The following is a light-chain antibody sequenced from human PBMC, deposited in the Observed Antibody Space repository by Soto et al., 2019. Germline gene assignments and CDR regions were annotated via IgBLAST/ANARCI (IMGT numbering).Light chain of an antibody. Sequence: EIVLTQSPGTLSLSPGERATLSCRGSQSVSSSYLAWYQQKPGQAPRLLIYGASSRATGIPDRFSGSGSGTDFTLTISRLEPEDFAVYYWQQYGRPPRTFGQGTKVEIK. CDR2: GAS. CDR3: QQYGRPPRT. J-gene: IGKJ1*01. V-gene: IGKV3-20*01. CDR1: QSVSSSY.